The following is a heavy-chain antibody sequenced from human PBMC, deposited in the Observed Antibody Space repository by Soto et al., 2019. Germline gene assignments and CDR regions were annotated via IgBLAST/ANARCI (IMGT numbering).Heavy chain of an antibody. D-gene: IGHD3-22*01. Sequence: LETLSLTCAVYGGSFGGYYWSWIRQPPGKGLEWIGEINHSESTNYNPSLKSRVTISVDTSKNQFSLKLSSVTAADTAVYYCARGGTRRFTMIVVFWFDPWGQGTLVTVSS. J-gene: IGHJ5*02. CDR3: ARGGTRRFTMIVVFWFDP. CDR2: INHSEST. CDR1: GGSFGGYY. V-gene: IGHV4-34*01.